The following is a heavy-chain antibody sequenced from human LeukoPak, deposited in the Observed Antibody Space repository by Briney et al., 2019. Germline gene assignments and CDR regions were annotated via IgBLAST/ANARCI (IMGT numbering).Heavy chain of an antibody. V-gene: IGHV1-8*01. J-gene: IGHJ4*02. Sequence: ASVKVSCKASGYTFTSYDINWVRQATGQGLEWMGWMNPNSGNTGYAQKFQGRVTMTRNNSISTAYMELSSLRSEDTAVYYCARGVGCSGGSCSDYWGQGTLVTVSS. CDR1: GYTFTSYD. D-gene: IGHD2-15*01. CDR3: ARGVGCSGGSCSDY. CDR2: MNPNSGNT.